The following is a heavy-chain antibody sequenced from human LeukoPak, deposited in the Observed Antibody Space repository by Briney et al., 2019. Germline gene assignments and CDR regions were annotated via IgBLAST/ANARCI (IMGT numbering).Heavy chain of an antibody. CDR2: INHGGST. CDR1: GGSFSGYY. Sequence: SETLSLTCAVYGGSFSGYYWSWIRQPPGKGLEWIGEINHGGSTNYNPSLKSRVTISVDTSKNHFSLKLSSVNAADTSVYYCARGQRKGFSSTWAVGSDPWGQGTLVTVSS. J-gene: IGHJ5*02. V-gene: IGHV4-34*01. CDR3: ARGQRKGFSSTWAVGSDP. D-gene: IGHD6-19*01.